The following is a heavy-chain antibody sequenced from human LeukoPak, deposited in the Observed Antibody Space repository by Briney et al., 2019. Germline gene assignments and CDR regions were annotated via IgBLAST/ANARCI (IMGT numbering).Heavy chain of an antibody. CDR3: TRDQVSVAGTGIDY. Sequence: GGSLRLSCAASGFTFSSYWMSWVRQAPGKGLEWVANIKQDGSEKYYVDSVKGRFTISRDNAKNSLYLQMNSLRAEDTAVYYCTRDQVSVAGTGIDYWGQGTLVTVSS. CDR1: GFTFSSYW. D-gene: IGHD6-19*01. V-gene: IGHV3-7*01. J-gene: IGHJ4*02. CDR2: IKQDGSEK.